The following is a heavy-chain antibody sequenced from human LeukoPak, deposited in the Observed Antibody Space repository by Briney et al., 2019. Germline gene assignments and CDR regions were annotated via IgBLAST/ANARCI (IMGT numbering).Heavy chain of an antibody. V-gene: IGHV1-2*02. CDR2: INPNGGGT. CDR3: ARGSASGSRYPFDY. CDR1: GYTFTDFY. Sequence: GASVKVSCKSSGYTFTDFYIRWVRQAPGQGLEWMGWINPNGGGTNYAQKFQGSVTMTRDTSISTAYMELSSLTSDDTAVYSCARGSASGSRYPFDYWGQGTLVTVSS. J-gene: IGHJ4*02. D-gene: IGHD3-10*01.